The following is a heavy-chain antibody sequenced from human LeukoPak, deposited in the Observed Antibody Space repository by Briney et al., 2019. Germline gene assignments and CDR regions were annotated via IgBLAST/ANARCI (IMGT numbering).Heavy chain of an antibody. CDR2: TSYDGTTK. CDR1: GFIFSSHG. Sequence: GGSLRLSCAASGFIFSSHGMHWVRQAPGKVLEWVAVTSYDGTTKYYADSAKGRFNISRDNSKNTLYLQMNSLRIDDTAVYYCAKDATLFGDQYFDYWGQGTLVIVSS. J-gene: IGHJ4*02. CDR3: AKDATLFGDQYFDY. D-gene: IGHD3-10*01. V-gene: IGHV3-30*18.